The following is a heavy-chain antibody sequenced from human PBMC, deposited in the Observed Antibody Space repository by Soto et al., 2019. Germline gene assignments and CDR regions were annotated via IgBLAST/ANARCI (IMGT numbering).Heavy chain of an antibody. CDR1: GFTFSSYA. CDR2: ISYDGSNK. V-gene: IGHV3-30-3*01. D-gene: IGHD4-17*01. Sequence: QVQLVESGGGVVQPGRSLRLSCAASGFTFSSYAMHWVRQAPGKGLEWVAVISYDGSNKYYADSVKGRFTISRDNSKNTLYLQMDSLRAEDTAVYYCARDLGYGDNNPPGFDYWGQGTLVTVSS. J-gene: IGHJ4*02. CDR3: ARDLGYGDNNPPGFDY.